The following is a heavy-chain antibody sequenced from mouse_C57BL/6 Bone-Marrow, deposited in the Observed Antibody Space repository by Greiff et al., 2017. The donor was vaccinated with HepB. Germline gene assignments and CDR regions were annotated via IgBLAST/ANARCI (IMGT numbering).Heavy chain of an antibody. Sequence: VQLQQSGAELVRPGASVKLSCTASGFNIKDDYMLWVKQRPEQGLEWIGWIDPENGDTEYASKFQGKATITADTSSNTAYLQLSSLTSEDTAVYYCTTGAWFAYWGQGTLVTVSA. J-gene: IGHJ3*01. CDR2: IDPENGDT. V-gene: IGHV14-4*01. CDR3: TTGAWFAY. CDR1: GFNIKDDY.